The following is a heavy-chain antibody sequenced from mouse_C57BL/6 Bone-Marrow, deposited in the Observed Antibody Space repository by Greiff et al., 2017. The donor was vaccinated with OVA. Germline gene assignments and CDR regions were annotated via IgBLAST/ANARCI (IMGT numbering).Heavy chain of an antibody. J-gene: IGHJ4*01. D-gene: IGHD2-5*01. Sequence: VQLKQSGAELVRPGASVTLSCKASGYTFTDYEMHWVKQTPVHGLEWIGAIDPETGGPAYNQKFKGKAILTADKSSSTAYIELRSLTSEDSAVYYCTRGDSNYDAMDYWGQGTSVTVSA. CDR1: GYTFTDYE. V-gene: IGHV1-15*01. CDR2: IDPETGGP. CDR3: TRGDSNYDAMDY.